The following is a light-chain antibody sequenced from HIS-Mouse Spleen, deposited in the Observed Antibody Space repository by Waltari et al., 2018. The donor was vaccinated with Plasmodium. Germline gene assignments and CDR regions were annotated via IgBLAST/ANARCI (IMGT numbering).Light chain of an antibody. V-gene: IGKV1-8*01. J-gene: IGKJ4*01. CDR1: QGVSSS. CDR3: PPSSHYPLP. Sequence: AIRMTQSPSSLSASPGDRVTITCRARQGVSSSLAWYQQKPGKAPKLLIYAASTLQSGVPSRFSGSGSGTDFTLTISCLQSEDFATSYFPPSSHYPLPFGGGTKVEIK. CDR2: AAS.